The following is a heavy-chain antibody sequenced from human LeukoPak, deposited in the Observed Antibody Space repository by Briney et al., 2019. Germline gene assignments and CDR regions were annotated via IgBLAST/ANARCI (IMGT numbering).Heavy chain of an antibody. Sequence: GGSLRLSCTASGFTFCDYAMSWFRQAPGKGLEWVGFIRSKAYGGTTEYAASVKGRFTISRDDSKSIAYLQMNSLKTEDTAVYYCTSYTYYYDSSGYSLFDYWGQGTLVTVSS. V-gene: IGHV3-49*03. CDR2: IRSKAYGGTT. CDR1: GFTFCDYA. D-gene: IGHD3-22*01. CDR3: TSYTYYYDSSGYSLFDY. J-gene: IGHJ4*02.